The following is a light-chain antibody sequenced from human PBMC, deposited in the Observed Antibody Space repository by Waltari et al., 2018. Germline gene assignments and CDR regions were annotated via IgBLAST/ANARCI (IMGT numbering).Light chain of an antibody. Sequence: QSALTQPRSVSGSPGQSVTISCTGTSSIVDDYNFISWYRQHPGEAPKLMIYDVSKRPSGVPGRFSGSKSGNTASLTNSGLQAEDEADYYCFSYASSYTSWVFGGGTKLTVL. CDR1: SSIVDDYNF. CDR3: FSYASSYTSWV. V-gene: IGLV2-11*01. CDR2: DVS. J-gene: IGLJ3*02.